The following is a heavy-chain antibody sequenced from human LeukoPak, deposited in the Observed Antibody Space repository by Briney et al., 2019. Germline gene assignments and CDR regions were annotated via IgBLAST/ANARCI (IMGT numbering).Heavy chain of an antibody. CDR3: ARYDYGGMRGDY. J-gene: IGHJ4*02. Sequence: SETLSLTCTVSGGSISSSSYYWGWIRQPPGKGLEWIGSIYYSGSTSYNPSLKSRVTISVDTSKNQFSLKLSSVTAADTAVYYCARYDYGGMRGDYWGQGTLVTVSS. CDR2: IYYSGST. V-gene: IGHV4-39*01. D-gene: IGHD4-23*01. CDR1: GGSISSSSYY.